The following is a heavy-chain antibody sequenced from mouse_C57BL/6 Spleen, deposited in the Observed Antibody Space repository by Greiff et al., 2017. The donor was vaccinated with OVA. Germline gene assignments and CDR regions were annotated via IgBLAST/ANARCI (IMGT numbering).Heavy chain of an antibody. D-gene: IGHD2-12*01. Sequence: VKLQQPGTELVKPGASVKLSCKASGYTFTSYWMHWVKQRPGQGLEWIGNINPSNGGTNYNEKFKSKATLTVDKSSSTAYMQLSSLTSEDSAVYYCARGKSTIVPYYAMDYWGQGTSVTVSS. J-gene: IGHJ4*01. CDR3: ARGKSTIVPYYAMDY. V-gene: IGHV1-53*01. CDR1: GYTFTSYW. CDR2: INPSNGGT.